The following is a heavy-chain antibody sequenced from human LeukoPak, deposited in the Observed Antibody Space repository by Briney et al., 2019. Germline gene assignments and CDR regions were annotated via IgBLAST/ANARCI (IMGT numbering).Heavy chain of an antibody. CDR1: GGSISSGSYY. J-gene: IGHJ4*02. CDR3: ARDYYDILTGYYEDY. D-gene: IGHD3-9*01. CDR2: IYTSGST. Sequence: SETLSLTCTVSGGSISSGSYYWSWIRQPAGKGLEWIGRIYTSGSTNYNPSLKSRVTISVDTSKNQFSLKLSSVTAADTAVYYCARDYYDILTGYYEDYWGQGTLVTVSS. V-gene: IGHV4-61*02.